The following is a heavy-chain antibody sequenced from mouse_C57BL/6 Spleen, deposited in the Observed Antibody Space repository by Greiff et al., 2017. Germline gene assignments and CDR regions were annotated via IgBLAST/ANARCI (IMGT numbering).Heavy chain of an antibody. D-gene: IGHD1-1*01. CDR3: ARGASGIYYYGSGDY. Sequence: QVQLQQPGAELVRPGSSVKLSCKASGYTFTSYWMHWVKQRPIQGLEWIGNIDPSDSETHYNQKFKDKATLTVDKSSSTAYMQLSSLTSEDSAVYYCARGASGIYYYGSGDYWGQGTTLTVSS. CDR2: IDPSDSET. CDR1: GYTFTSYW. V-gene: IGHV1-52*01. J-gene: IGHJ2*01.